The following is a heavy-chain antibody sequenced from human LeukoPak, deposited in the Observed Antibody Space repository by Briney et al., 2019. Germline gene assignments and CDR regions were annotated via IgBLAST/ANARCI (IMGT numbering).Heavy chain of an antibody. Sequence: KPSETLSLTCAVYGGSFSGYYWSWIRQPPGKGLEWIGYIYYSGSTNYNPSLKSRVTISVDTSKNQFSLKLSSVTAADTAVYYCARLGYSSSWYYFDYWGQGTLVTVSS. CDR2: IYYSGST. D-gene: IGHD6-13*01. J-gene: IGHJ4*02. CDR1: GGSFSGYY. CDR3: ARLGYSSSWYYFDY. V-gene: IGHV4-59*08.